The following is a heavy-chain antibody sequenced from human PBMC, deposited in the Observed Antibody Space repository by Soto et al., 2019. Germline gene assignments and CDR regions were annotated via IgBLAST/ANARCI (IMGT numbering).Heavy chain of an antibody. CDR1: GFTFSSYG. V-gene: IGHV3-30*18. CDR2: ISYDGSNK. Sequence: QVQLVESGGGVVQPGRSLRLSCAASGFTFSSYGMHWVRQAPGKGLEGVAVISYDGSNKYYADSVKGRFTISRDNSKNTLYLQMNSLRAEDTAVYYCAKVATTTGFDYWGQGTLVTVSS. D-gene: IGHD5-12*01. CDR3: AKVATTTGFDY. J-gene: IGHJ4*02.